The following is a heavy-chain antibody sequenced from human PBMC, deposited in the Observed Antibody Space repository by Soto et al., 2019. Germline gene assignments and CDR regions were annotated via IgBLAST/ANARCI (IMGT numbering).Heavy chain of an antibody. J-gene: IGHJ3*02. V-gene: IGHV1-2*04. CDR1: GYTFIGYY. Sequence: RASVKVSCKASGYTFIGYYMHWVRQAPGQGLEWMGWIIPIIGVTNYAQKFQGWVTMTRDTSISTAYMELSSLRSEDTAVYYCASHPRRVSTGHAFHIWGQATMVT. CDR2: IIPIIGVT. CDR3: ASHPRRVSTGHAFHI. D-gene: IGHD3-16*01.